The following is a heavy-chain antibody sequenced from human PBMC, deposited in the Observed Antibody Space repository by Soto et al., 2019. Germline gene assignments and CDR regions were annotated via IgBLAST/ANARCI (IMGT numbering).Heavy chain of an antibody. CDR1: GFTFSSYS. CDR2: ISSSSSYI. CDR3: ARGYYDILTGSIVYYYYGMDV. V-gene: IGHV3-21*01. J-gene: IGHJ6*02. D-gene: IGHD3-9*01. Sequence: VGSLRLSCAASGFTFSSYSMNWVRQAPGKGLEWVSSISSSSSYIYYADSVKGRFTISRDNAKNSLYLQMNSLRAEDTAVYYCARGYYDILTGSIVYYYYGMDVWGQGTTVTVSS.